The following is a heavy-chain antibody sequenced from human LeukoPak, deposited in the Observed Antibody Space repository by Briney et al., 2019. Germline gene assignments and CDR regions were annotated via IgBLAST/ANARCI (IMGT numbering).Heavy chain of an antibody. CDR3: ATERSRYFHY. CDR2: ISGDGGST. J-gene: IGHJ4*02. Sequence: GGSLRLSCAASGFTFDNYAIHWVRQAPGKGLEWVSLISGDGGSTYYADSVKGRFTISRDNSKKSLFLQMNSLRTEDTALYYCATERSRYFHYWGQGTFVTVST. V-gene: IGHV3-43*02. D-gene: IGHD3-16*01. CDR1: GFTFDNYA.